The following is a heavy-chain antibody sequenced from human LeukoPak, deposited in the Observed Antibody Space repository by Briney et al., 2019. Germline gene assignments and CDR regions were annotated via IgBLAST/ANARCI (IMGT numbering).Heavy chain of an antibody. CDR1: GFTFSSYN. J-gene: IGHJ4*02. V-gene: IGHV3-21*01. Sequence: GGSLRLSCAASGFTFSSYNMNWVRQAPGKGLEWVSSISSGSSYIYYADSVKGRFTISRDNAKNSLYLQMNSLRAEDTAVYYCARGFDYYDSSGYYYPFDYWGQGTLVTVSS. CDR3: ARGFDYYDSSGYYYPFDY. D-gene: IGHD3-22*01. CDR2: ISSGSSYI.